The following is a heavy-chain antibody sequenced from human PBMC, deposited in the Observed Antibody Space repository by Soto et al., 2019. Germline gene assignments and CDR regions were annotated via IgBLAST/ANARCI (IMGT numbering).Heavy chain of an antibody. Sequence: GGSLRLSCAASGFTFSNYGMHWVRQAPGKGLEWVAVIWYEGSNKKYEESVKGRFTISRDNSKNTLYLQKNSMRAEDTAVYYCARQLGYCRDGTCYFDYWGQGALVTVSS. D-gene: IGHD2-15*01. V-gene: IGHV3-33*01. J-gene: IGHJ4*02. CDR3: ARQLGYCRDGTCYFDY. CDR2: IWYEGSNK. CDR1: GFTFSNYG.